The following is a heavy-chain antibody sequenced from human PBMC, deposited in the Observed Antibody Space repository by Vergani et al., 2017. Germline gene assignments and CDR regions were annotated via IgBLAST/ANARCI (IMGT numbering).Heavy chain of an antibody. CDR2: INPNSGGT. J-gene: IGHJ6*03. CDR3: AATAGPPSYYYYYMDV. Sequence: QVQLVQSGAEVKKPGASVKVSCKASGYTFTGYYMHWVRQAPGQGLEWMGWINPNSGGTNYAQKFQGRVTMTRDTSISTAYMELRRLRSDDTAVYYCAATAGPPSYYYYYMDVWGKGTTVTVSS. CDR1: GYTFTGYY. V-gene: IGHV1-2*02.